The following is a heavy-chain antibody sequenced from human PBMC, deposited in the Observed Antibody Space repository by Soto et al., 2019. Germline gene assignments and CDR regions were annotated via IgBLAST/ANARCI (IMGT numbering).Heavy chain of an antibody. D-gene: IGHD2-2*02. J-gene: IGHJ6*02. Sequence: ASETLSLTCAVYGGSFSGYYWSWIRQPPGKGLEWIGEINHSGSTNYNPSLKSRVTISVDTSKNQFSLKLSSVTAADTAVYYCARGRRPTYRRGYYYGMDVWGQGTTVTVSS. CDR3: ARGRRPTYRRGYYYGMDV. CDR2: INHSGST. CDR1: GGSFSGYY. V-gene: IGHV4-34*01.